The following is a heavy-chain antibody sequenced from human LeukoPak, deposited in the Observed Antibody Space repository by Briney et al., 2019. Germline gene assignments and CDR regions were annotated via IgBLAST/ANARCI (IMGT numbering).Heavy chain of an antibody. Sequence: ASVKVSCKVSGYTLTELSMHWVRQAPGKGLEWMGGFDPEDGETIYAQKFQGRVTMTEDTSTDTAYMELSSLRSEDTAVYYCTVRFLEWFDAHYFDYWGQGTLVTASS. CDR3: TVRFLEWFDAHYFDY. D-gene: IGHD3-3*01. J-gene: IGHJ4*02. V-gene: IGHV1-24*01. CDR2: FDPEDGET. CDR1: GYTLTELS.